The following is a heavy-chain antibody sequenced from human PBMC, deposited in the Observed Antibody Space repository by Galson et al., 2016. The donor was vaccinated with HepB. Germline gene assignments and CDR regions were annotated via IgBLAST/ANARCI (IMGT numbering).Heavy chain of an antibody. Sequence: ETLSLTCPVSGGSISSSNYFWGWIRPPPGKGLEWIGNFYNSGSPSYNPSLQSRVTISVDMSKNRISLKLSSVTAADTAVYHCARLYCSSTSCCGYCGMDVWGQGTTVTVSS. V-gene: IGHV4-39*01. D-gene: IGHD2-2*01. CDR3: ARLYCSSTSCCGYCGMDV. CDR1: GGSISSSNYF. J-gene: IGHJ6*02. CDR2: FYNSGSP.